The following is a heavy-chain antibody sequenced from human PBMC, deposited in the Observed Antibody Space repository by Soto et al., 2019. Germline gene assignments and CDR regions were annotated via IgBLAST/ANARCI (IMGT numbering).Heavy chain of an antibody. V-gene: IGHV4-59*01. CDR2: IYYSGIT. D-gene: IGHD6-6*01. Sequence: PSETLSLTCTVSGGSISSYYWSWIRQPPGKGLEWIGYIYYSGITNYNPSLKSRVTISVDTSKNQFSLKLSSVTAADTAVYYCARYKYNYCYGMDVWGQGTTVTVSS. CDR1: GGSISSYY. CDR3: ARYKYNYCYGMDV. J-gene: IGHJ6*02.